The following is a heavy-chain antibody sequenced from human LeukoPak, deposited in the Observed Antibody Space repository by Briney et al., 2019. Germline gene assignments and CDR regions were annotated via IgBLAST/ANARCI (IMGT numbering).Heavy chain of an antibody. CDR1: GFTFSSYA. CDR3: ASQGGYGDFDY. D-gene: IGHD4-17*01. J-gene: IGHJ4*02. Sequence: HPGGSLRLSCAASGFTFSSYAMHWVRQAPGKGLEWVAVISYDGSNKYYADSVKGRFTISRDNSKNTLYLQMNSLRAEDTAVYYCASQGGYGDFDYWGQGTLVTVSS. V-gene: IGHV3-30-3*01. CDR2: ISYDGSNK.